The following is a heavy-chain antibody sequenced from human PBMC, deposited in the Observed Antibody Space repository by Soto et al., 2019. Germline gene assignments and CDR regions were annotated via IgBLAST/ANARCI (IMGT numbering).Heavy chain of an antibody. J-gene: IGHJ6*03. V-gene: IGHV4-39*01. CDR3: ARTYVTDVVVVPASKDYMDV. CDR1: GCSISSSSSS. CDR2: ISYSGST. Sequence: SETLYLTCNFSGCSISSSSSSWGWIRQPPGQGLEWLGIISYSGSTYYSPSLKSRVTISVDASKILFSLKLSSVTAADTAVYYCARTYVTDVVVVPASKDYMDVWGKGTTVT. D-gene: IGHD2-2*01.